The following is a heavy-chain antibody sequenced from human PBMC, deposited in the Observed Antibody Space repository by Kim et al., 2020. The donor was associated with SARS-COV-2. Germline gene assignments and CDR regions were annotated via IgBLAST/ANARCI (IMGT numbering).Heavy chain of an antibody. Sequence: GGSLRLSCAASGFTFSSYAMSWVRQAPGKGLEWVSAISGSGGSTYYADSVKGRFTISRDNTKNTLYLQMNSLRAEDTAVYYCAKAYYYGSGSYYRGWFDPWGEGTLLTVSS. CDR2: ISGSGGST. J-gene: IGHJ5*02. CDR1: GFTFSSYA. CDR3: AKAYYYGSGSYYRGWFDP. D-gene: IGHD3-10*01. V-gene: IGHV3-23*01.